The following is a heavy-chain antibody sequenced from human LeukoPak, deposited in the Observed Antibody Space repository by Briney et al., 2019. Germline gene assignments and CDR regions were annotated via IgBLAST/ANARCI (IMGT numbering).Heavy chain of an antibody. J-gene: IGHJ3*02. Sequence: SETLSLTCAVSGGSISSGGYSWSWIRQPPGKGLEWIGYIYHSGSTYYNPSLKSRVTISVDRSKNQFSLKLSSVTAANTAVYYCARAYGPGDAFDIWGQGTMVAVSS. V-gene: IGHV4-30-2*01. CDR1: GGSISSGGYS. D-gene: IGHD2-8*01. CDR3: ARAYGPGDAFDI. CDR2: IYHSGST.